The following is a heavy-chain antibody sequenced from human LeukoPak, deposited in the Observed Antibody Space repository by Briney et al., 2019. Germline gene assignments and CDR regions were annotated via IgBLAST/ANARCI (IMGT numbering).Heavy chain of an antibody. CDR2: IYYSGST. V-gene: IGHV4-59*01. Sequence: PSETLSLTCTVSGGSISSYYWCWIRQPPGKGLEWIGYIYYSGSTNYNPSLKSRVTISVDTSKNQFSLKLSSVTAADTAVYYCARFLGTGPEDVDWFDPWGQGTLVTVSS. CDR3: ARFLGTGPEDVDWFDP. D-gene: IGHD7-27*01. CDR1: GGSISSYY. J-gene: IGHJ5*02.